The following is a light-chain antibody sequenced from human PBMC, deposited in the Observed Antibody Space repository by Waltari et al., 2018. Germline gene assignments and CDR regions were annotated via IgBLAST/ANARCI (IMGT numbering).Light chain of an antibody. V-gene: IGKV3-20*01. CDR1: RGVGRF. CDR2: HAA. J-gene: IGKJ1*01. Sequence: EIVLTQSPSTLSLSPGERATLSCRASRGVGRFLAWYQQKPVQAPRLLIYHAAIRATGIPDRFSGSGSGTDFSLTISGLEPEDFAVYYCQKYVNLPATFGQGTKVEIK. CDR3: QKYVNLPAT.